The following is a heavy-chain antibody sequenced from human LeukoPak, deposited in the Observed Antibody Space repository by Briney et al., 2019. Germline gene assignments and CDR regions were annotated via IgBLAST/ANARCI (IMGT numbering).Heavy chain of an antibody. J-gene: IGHJ4*02. D-gene: IGHD6-13*01. Sequence: GGSLRLSCAASGFTFSSYAMHWVRQAPGKGREWVAVISYDGSNKYYADSVKGRFTISRDNSKNTLYLQMNSLRADDTAVYYSARDDSSSWFSFGYWGQGTLVTVSS. V-gene: IGHV3-30*04. CDR1: GFTFSSYA. CDR3: ARDDSSSWFSFGY. CDR2: ISYDGSNK.